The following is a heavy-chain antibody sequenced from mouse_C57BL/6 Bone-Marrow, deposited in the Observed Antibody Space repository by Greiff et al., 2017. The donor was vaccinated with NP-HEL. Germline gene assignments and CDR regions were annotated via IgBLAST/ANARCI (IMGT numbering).Heavy chain of an antibody. J-gene: IGHJ3*01. D-gene: IGHD2-2*01. V-gene: IGHV5-9-1*02. CDR3: TRDGYDATWFAY. CDR1: GFTFSSYA. CDR2: ISSGGDYI. Sequence: DVMLVESGEGLVKPGGSLKLSCAASGFTFSSYAMSWVRQTPEKRLEWVAYISSGGDYIYYADTVKGRFTISRDNARNTLYLQMSSLKSEDTAMYDGTRDGYDATWFAYWGQGTLVTGSA.